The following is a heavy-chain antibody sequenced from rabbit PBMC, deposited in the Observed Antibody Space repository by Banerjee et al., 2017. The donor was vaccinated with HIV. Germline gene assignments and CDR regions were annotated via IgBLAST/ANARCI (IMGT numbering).Heavy chain of an antibody. V-gene: IGHV1S45*01. J-gene: IGHJ4*01. CDR3: ARDLAGVIGWNFNL. Sequence: QEQLEESGGDLVKPEGSLTLTCTASGFSFSSSYWICWVRQAPGKGLEWIAYIYPNYGATDYASWVNGRFTISLDNAQNTVFLQMTSLTAADTATYFCARDLAGVIGWNFNLWGPGTLV. CDR1: GFSFSSSYW. D-gene: IGHD4-1*01. CDR2: IYPNYGAT.